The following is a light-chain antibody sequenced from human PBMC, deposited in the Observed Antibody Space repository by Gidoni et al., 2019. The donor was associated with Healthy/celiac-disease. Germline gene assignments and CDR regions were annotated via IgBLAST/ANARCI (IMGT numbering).Light chain of an antibody. Sequence: QSALTQPASESGSPGQSITISCTGTSSDVGSYNLVSWYQQHPGKAPKLMIYEGSKRPSGVSNRFSGSKSGNTASLTISGLQAEDEADYYCCSYAGSRYVFGTGTKVTVL. V-gene: IGLV2-23*01. J-gene: IGLJ1*01. CDR2: EGS. CDR1: SSDVGSYNL. CDR3: CSYAGSRYV.